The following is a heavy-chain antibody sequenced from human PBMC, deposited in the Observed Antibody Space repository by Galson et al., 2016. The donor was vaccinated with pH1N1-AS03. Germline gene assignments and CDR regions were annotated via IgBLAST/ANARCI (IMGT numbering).Heavy chain of an antibody. CDR1: GYDFINYW. CDR3: ATTTVGYCTTTGCSTRYYYGMDV. D-gene: IGHD2-2*02. CDR2: IDPRDSDA. J-gene: IGHJ6*02. V-gene: IGHV5-51*01. Sequence: QSGAEVKKPGESLKISCKASGYDFINYWIGWVRQMPGKGLEWMGVIDPRDSDARYSSSFQGQVTISADKSITTAHLQWGSLKASDTAMYYCATTTVGYCTTTGCSTRYYYGMDVWGQGTTVTVSS.